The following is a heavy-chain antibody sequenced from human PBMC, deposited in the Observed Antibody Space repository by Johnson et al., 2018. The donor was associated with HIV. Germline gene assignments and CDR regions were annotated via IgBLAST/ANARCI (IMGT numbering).Heavy chain of an antibody. Sequence: QVQLVESGGGVVQPGGSLRLSCAASGFTFSSYGMHWVRQAPGKGLEWVAFIRYDGSNKYYADSVKGRFTISRDNSKNTLYLQMNSLRAGDTAVYYCARGSSYYYDSSGYAFDIWGQGTMVTVSS. J-gene: IGHJ3*02. V-gene: IGHV3-30*02. CDR3: ARGSSYYYDSSGYAFDI. CDR1: GFTFSSYG. D-gene: IGHD3-22*01. CDR2: IRYDGSNK.